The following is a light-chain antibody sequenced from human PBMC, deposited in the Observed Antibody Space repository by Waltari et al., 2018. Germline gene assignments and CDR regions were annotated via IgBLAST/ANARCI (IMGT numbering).Light chain of an antibody. CDR1: NSDVGAYDY. CDR2: EVT. CDR3: CSCSYTPTTTVI. Sequence: QSALTQPASVSGSPGQSITISCTGTNSDVGAYDYVSWYQHHPGKAPKLIIYEVTNRPSGVSNRFSGPKSDNTASLTISGLQAEDEAEYYCCSCSYTPTTTVIFGGGTKLTVL. J-gene: IGLJ2*01. V-gene: IGLV2-14*01.